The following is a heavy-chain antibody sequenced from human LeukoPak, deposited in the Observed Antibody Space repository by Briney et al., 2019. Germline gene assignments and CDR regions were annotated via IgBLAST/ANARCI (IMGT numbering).Heavy chain of an antibody. Sequence: PGGSLRLSCAASGFTVSSNYMSWVRQAPGKGLEWVSVIYSGGSTYYADSVKGRFTISRDNSKNTLYLQMNSLRAEDTAVYYCAKVSEGATYDAFDIWGQGTMVTVSS. CDR3: AKVSEGATYDAFDI. D-gene: IGHD1-26*01. CDR2: IYSGGST. V-gene: IGHV3-53*01. J-gene: IGHJ3*02. CDR1: GFTVSSNY.